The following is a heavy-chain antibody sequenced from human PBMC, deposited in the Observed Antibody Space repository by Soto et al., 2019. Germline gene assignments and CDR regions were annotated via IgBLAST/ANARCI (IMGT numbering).Heavy chain of an antibody. CDR1: GGSFSGYY. D-gene: IGHD3-10*01. J-gene: IGHJ6*02. CDR3: ARGWFGELSYYGLDV. CDR2: INHSGST. V-gene: IGHV4-34*01. Sequence: KPSETLSLTCAVFGGSFSGYYLTWARQPPGKGLEWIGEINHSGSTNYNPSLKSRVAIALDTSKSRFSLKLTSVTAADTAVYYCARGWFGELSYYGLDVWGQGTTVTVYS.